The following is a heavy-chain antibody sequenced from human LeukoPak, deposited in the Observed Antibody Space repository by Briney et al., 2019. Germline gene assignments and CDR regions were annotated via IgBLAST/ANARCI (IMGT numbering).Heavy chain of an antibody. CDR2: IYYSGST. CDR3: ARLIAVAYYFDY. V-gene: IGHV4-59*08. D-gene: IGHD6-19*01. CDR1: GGSISSYY. Sequence: NPSETLSLTCTVSGGSISSYYWSWIRQPPGKGLEWIGYIYYSGSTNYNPSLKSRVTISVDTSKNQFSLKLSSVTAADTAVYYCARLIAVAYYFDYWGQGTLVTVSS. J-gene: IGHJ4*02.